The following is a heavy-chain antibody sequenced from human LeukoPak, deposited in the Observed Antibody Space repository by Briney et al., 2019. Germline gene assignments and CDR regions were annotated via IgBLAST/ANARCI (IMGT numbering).Heavy chain of an antibody. D-gene: IGHD3-16*02. J-gene: IGHJ3*02. V-gene: IGHV7-4-1*02. Sequence: GASVKVSCKASGYTFSSYGISWVRQAPGQGLEWMGWINTNTGNPTYAQGFTGRFVFSLDTSVSTAYLQISSLKAEDTAVYYCARVSAYHDYVWGSYRLDAFDIWGQGTMVTVSS. CDR3: ARVSAYHDYVWGSYRLDAFDI. CDR1: GYTFSSYG. CDR2: INTNTGNP.